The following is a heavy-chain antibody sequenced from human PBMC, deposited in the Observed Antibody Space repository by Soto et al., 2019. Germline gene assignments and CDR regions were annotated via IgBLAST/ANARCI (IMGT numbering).Heavy chain of an antibody. D-gene: IGHD3-3*01. Sequence: QVQLVQSGAEEKKPGATVKVSCKASGYTFTSYAMDWVRQAPGQRLEWMGGINAGNGNTKYSQKFQGRVTITRDTSASTAYMELSSLRSEDMAVYYCARGFPLCFDPWGQGTLVTVSS. CDR1: GYTFTSYA. CDR3: ARGFPLCFDP. J-gene: IGHJ5*02. CDR2: INAGNGNT. V-gene: IGHV1-3*05.